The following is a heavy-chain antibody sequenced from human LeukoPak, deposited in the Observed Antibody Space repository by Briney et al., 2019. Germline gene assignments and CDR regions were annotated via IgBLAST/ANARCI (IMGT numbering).Heavy chain of an antibody. CDR3: ARDPYDILITDDAFDI. J-gene: IGHJ3*02. Sequence: GGSLRLSCAASGFTVSSSHMSWVRQPPGQGLEWVSVMYSGGFTSYADSVKGRFTISRDNSKNTLYLQMNSLRAEDTAVYYCARDPYDILITDDAFDIWGQGTMVTVSS. CDR1: GFTVSSSH. V-gene: IGHV3-66*01. CDR2: MYSGGFT. D-gene: IGHD3-9*01.